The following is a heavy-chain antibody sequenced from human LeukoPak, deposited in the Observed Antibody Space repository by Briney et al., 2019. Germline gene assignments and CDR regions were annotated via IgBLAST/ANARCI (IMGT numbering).Heavy chain of an antibody. J-gene: IGHJ4*02. V-gene: IGHV3-74*01. Sequence: GGSLRLSCTASGFTFSNYGMHWVRQAPGKGLVWVSRINSDGSSTSYADSVKGRFTISRDNAKNTLYLQMNSLRAEDTAVYYCARASGSYSLDYWGQGTLVTVSS. CDR3: ARASGSYSLDY. D-gene: IGHD1-26*01. CDR2: INSDGSST. CDR1: GFTFSNYG.